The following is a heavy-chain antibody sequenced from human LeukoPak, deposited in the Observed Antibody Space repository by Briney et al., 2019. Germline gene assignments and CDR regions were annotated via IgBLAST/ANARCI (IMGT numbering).Heavy chain of an antibody. D-gene: IGHD5-18*01. CDR1: GFTFSGYT. CDR3: AKDRPLNWRGYCYIFDF. CDR2: ISSSSSYI. J-gene: IGHJ4*02. V-gene: IGHV3-21*04. Sequence: GGSLRLSCAASGFTFSGYTMSWVRQAQGKGLEWVSCISSSSSYISYADSVRGRFTISRDNSKNTLYLQGNGLRTEDTDVYYCAKDRPLNWRGYCYIFDFWGQGTVVTVSS.